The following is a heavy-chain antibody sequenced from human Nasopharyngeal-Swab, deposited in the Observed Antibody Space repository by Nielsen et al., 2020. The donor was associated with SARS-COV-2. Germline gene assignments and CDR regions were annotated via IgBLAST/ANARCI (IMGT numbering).Heavy chain of an antibody. CDR2: IYHSGST. J-gene: IGHJ6*02. CDR3: ARALGYCSGGSCPLWYYGMDV. D-gene: IGHD2-15*01. V-gene: IGHV4-4*02. Sequence: WSRKCPGKGLEWIGEIYHSGSTNYNPSLKSRVTISVDKSKNQFSLKLSSVTAADTAVYYCARALGYCSGGSCPLWYYGMDVWGQGTTVTVSS.